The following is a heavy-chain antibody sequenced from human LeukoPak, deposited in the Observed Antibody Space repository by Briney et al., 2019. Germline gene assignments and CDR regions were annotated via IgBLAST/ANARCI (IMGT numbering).Heavy chain of an antibody. J-gene: IGHJ6*02. V-gene: IGHV1-2*04. CDR3: AREGIAVAGSYYGMDV. D-gene: IGHD6-19*01. CDR2: INPNSGGT. Sequence: ASVKVSCKASGYTFTGYYMHWVRQAPGQGLEWMGWINPNSGGTNYAQKFQGWVTMTRDTSISTAYMELSRLRSDDTAVYYCAREGIAVAGSYYGMDVWGQGTTVTVSS. CDR1: GYTFTGYY.